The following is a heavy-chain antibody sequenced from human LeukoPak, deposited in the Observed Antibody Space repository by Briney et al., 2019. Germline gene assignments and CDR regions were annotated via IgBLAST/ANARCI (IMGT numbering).Heavy chain of an antibody. D-gene: IGHD3-10*01. CDR2: IWYDGSNK. Sequence: PGGSLRLSCAASGFTFSSYGMHWVRQAPGKGLEWVAVIWYDGSNKYYADSVKGRFTISRDNSKNTLYLQMNSLRAEDTAVYYCARGLIGSGFEGVDVWGQGTTVTVSS. CDR3: ARGLIGSGFEGVDV. CDR1: GFTFSSYG. J-gene: IGHJ6*02. V-gene: IGHV3-33*01.